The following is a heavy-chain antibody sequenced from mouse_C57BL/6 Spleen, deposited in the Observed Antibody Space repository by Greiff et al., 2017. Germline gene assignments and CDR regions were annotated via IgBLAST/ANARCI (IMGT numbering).Heavy chain of an antibody. CDR1: GYTFTSYW. D-gene: IGHD3-2*02. CDR2: IHPKSGST. V-gene: IGHV1-64*01. CDR3: AREGTAQDFDD. Sequence: VQLQQPGAELVKPGASVKLSCKASGYTFTSYWMHWVKQRPGQGLEWIGMIHPKSGSTNYNEKFKSKATLTVDKASSTAYMQLSSLTSEDSAVYYCAREGTAQDFDDWGQGTTLTVSS. J-gene: IGHJ2*01.